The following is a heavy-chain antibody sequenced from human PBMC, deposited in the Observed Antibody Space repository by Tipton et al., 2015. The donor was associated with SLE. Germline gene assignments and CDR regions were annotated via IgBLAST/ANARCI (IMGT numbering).Heavy chain of an antibody. J-gene: IGHJ4*01. V-gene: IGHV4-34*01. CDR1: GGSFSSYY. CDR3: AIIRYYYDSSGYYIPFPY. D-gene: IGHD3-22*01. Sequence: TLSLTCAVYGGSFSSYYWSWVRQPPGKGLEWIGEINHSGSTNYNPSLKSRVTISVDTSKNHFSLKLTSMTAADTAVYYCAIIRYYYDSSGYYIPFPYWGHGPLLTVSS. CDR2: INHSGST.